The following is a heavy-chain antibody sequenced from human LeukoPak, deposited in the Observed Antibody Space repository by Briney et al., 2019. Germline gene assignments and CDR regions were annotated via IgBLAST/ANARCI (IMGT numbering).Heavy chain of an antibody. D-gene: IGHD6-19*01. J-gene: IGHJ6*02. Sequence: IPGGSLRLSCAASGFTFSSYGMNWVRQAPGKGLEWVSGISTSGSSRYYADSVKGRFPISRDNSKNTLYLQMNSLRAEDTAVYYWVKNGWGIHYVDVWGQGTTVTVSS. V-gene: IGHV3-21*04. CDR3: VKNGWGIHYVDV. CDR2: ISTSGSSR. CDR1: GFTFSSYG.